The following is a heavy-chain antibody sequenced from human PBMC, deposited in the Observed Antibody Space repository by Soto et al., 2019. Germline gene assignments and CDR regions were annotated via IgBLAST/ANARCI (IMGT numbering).Heavy chain of an antibody. J-gene: IGHJ4*02. CDR3: AHLPWQHLWPRAPVVY. V-gene: IGHV2-5*02. CDR1: GFSLSTSGVG. CDR2: IYWDDDK. Sequence: SGPTLVNPTQTLTLTCTFSGFSLSTSGVGVGWIRQPPGKALEWLGIIYWDDDKRYSPSLKGRVTITKDTSKNQLVLTMTNMDPVDTATYYCAHLPWQHLWPRAPVVYWGQGTPVTVSS. D-gene: IGHD3-10*01.